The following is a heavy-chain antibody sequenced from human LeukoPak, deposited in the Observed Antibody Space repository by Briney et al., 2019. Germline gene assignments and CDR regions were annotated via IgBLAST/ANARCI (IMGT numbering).Heavy chain of an antibody. CDR3: ARQWELHYNWFDP. D-gene: IGHD1-26*01. J-gene: IGHJ5*02. CDR1: EFTFSSYG. Sequence: GGSLRLSCAASEFTFSSYGMHWVRQAPGKGLEWVAFIRNDGSNKYYADSVKGRFTISRDNSKNTLYLQMNSLRAEDTAVYYCARQWELHYNWFDPWGQGTLVTVSS. V-gene: IGHV3-30*02. CDR2: IRNDGSNK.